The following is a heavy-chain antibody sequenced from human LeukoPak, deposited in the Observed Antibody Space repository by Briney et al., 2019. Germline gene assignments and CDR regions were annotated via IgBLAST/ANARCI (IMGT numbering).Heavy chain of an antibody. Sequence: GGSLRLSCAASGFTFTSYWMSWVRQAPGKGLEWVANIKEDGSEKEYVDSVEGRFTISRDNAKNSLYLLMNILRAEDTAVYYCARWRGQQSEFVYWGQGTLVTVSS. CDR3: ARWRGQQSEFVY. CDR1: GFTFTSYW. J-gene: IGHJ4*02. D-gene: IGHD5-24*01. CDR2: IKEDGSEK. V-gene: IGHV3-7*01.